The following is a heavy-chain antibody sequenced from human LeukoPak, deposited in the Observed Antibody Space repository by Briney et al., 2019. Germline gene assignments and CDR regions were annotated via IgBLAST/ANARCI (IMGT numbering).Heavy chain of an antibody. D-gene: IGHD3-10*01. V-gene: IGHV4-34*01. CDR2: INHSGST. CDR1: GGSFSGYY. CDR3: ARVFDSGSQAYYMDV. J-gene: IGHJ6*03. Sequence: SETLSLTCAVYGGSFSGYYWSWIRQPPGKGLEWIGEINHSGSTNYNPSLKSRVTISVDTSKNQFSLKVSSVTAADTAVYYCARVFDSGSQAYYMDVWGKGTTVTIFS.